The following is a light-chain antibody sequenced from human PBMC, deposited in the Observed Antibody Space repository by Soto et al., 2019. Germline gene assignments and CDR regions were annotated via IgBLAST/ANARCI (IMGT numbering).Light chain of an antibody. CDR2: EVS. CDR3: SSYITSSTRV. Sequence: QSALAQPASVSGSPGQSITISCTGTSSDVGAYDFVSWYQQHPDKAPKLMIYEVSNRPSGVSYRFSGSKSVNTATLTISGLQAEDEADYYCSSYITSSTRVFGTGTKVTVL. V-gene: IGLV2-14*03. CDR1: SSDVGAYDF. J-gene: IGLJ1*01.